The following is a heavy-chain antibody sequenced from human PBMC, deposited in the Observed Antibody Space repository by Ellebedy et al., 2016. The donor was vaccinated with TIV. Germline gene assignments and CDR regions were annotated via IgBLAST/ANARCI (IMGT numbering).Heavy chain of an antibody. V-gene: IGHV1-69*13. CDR1: GGTFTNYA. D-gene: IGHD3-22*01. Sequence: SVKVSCKASGGTFTNYAFTWVRQAPGHGLEWMGGIIAVFGTTNYAQKFQGRVTITADEPTSTVYMEVSSLRSEDTAVYYCARVSGYYHGYLQHWGQGTLVIVSS. CDR2: IIAVFGTT. J-gene: IGHJ1*01. CDR3: ARVSGYYHGYLQH.